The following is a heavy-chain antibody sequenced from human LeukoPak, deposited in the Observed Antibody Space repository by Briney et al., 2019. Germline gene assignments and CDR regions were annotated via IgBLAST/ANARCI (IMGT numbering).Heavy chain of an antibody. Sequence: GESLKISCKASVFSFTNYWIAWVRQKPGEGLEWMGNIYPGDSDTRYNPSFQGQVTISADTSIKTAYLQWSSLKASDTAIYYCARRAGGYTGGFYFDYWGQGSLVTVSS. CDR1: VFSFTNYW. J-gene: IGHJ4*02. D-gene: IGHD2-2*02. V-gene: IGHV5-51*01. CDR2: IYPGDSDT. CDR3: ARRAGGYTGGFYFDY.